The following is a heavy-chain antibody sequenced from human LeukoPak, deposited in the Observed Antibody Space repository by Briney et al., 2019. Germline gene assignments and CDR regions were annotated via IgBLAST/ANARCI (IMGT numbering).Heavy chain of an antibody. V-gene: IGHV4-59*01. J-gene: IGHJ2*01. CDR2: IYYSGST. CDR3: ARGRTYFGNFDL. CDR1: GDSISSDY. Sequence: PSETLSLTCTVSGDSISSDYWSWIRQPPGKGLEWIGYIYYSGSTNYNPSLKSRVTISVDTSKNQFSLKLSSVTATDTAVYYCARGRTYFGNFDLWGRGTLVTVSA. D-gene: IGHD3-9*01.